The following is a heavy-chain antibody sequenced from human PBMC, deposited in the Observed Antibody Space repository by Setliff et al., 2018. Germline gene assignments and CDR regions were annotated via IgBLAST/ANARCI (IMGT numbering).Heavy chain of an antibody. Sequence: PSETLSLTCTVSGGSISSYYWSWIRQPPGKGLEWIGYIYYSGSTNYNPSLKSRVTISVDTSKNQFSLKLSSVTAADTAVYYCARDLYSSGWVDYWGQGTLVTVPQ. CDR3: ARDLYSSGWVDY. CDR1: GGSISSYY. CDR2: IYYSGST. D-gene: IGHD6-19*01. J-gene: IGHJ4*02. V-gene: IGHV4-59*12.